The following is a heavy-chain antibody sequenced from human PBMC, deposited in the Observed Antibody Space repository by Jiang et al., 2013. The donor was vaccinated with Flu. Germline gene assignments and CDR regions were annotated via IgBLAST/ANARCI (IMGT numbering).Heavy chain of an antibody. J-gene: IGHJ4*02. CDR1: GFTFSSYG. CDR2: ISYDGSNK. D-gene: IGHD5-18*01. CDR3: AKDGSVDTAMEFDY. Sequence: GRSLRLSCAASGFTFSSYGMHWVRQAPGKGLEWVAVISYDGSNKYYADSVKGRFTISRDNSKNTLYLQMNSLRAEDTAVYYCAKDGSVDTAMEFDYWGQGTLVTVSS. V-gene: IGHV3-30*18.